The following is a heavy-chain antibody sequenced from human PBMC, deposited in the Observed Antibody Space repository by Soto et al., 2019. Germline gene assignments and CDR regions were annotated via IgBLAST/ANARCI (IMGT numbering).Heavy chain of an antibody. CDR3: ARDIVVVVAATPYGYFDY. V-gene: IGHV1-69*13. Sequence: SVKVSCKASGGTFSSYAISWVRQAPGQGLEWMGGIIPIFGTANYAQKFQGRVTITADESTSTAYMELSSLRSEDTAVYYCARDIVVVVAATPYGYFDYWGQGTLVTVSS. CDR1: GGTFSSYA. D-gene: IGHD2-15*01. CDR2: IIPIFGTA. J-gene: IGHJ4*02.